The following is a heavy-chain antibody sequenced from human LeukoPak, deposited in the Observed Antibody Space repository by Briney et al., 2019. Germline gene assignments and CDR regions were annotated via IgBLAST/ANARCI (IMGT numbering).Heavy chain of an antibody. Sequence: PGGSLRLSCAASGFTFSNFNMHWVRQSPGKGLEWVAFILFDGSNTKYEDSVKGRFTVSRDNSKNTLYLQMNTLRTEDTAVYYCARQKLSGTYLPDYWGQGTLVTVSS. CDR1: GFTFSNFN. D-gene: IGHD3-10*01. V-gene: IGHV3-30*02. CDR3: ARQKLSGTYLPDY. J-gene: IGHJ4*02. CDR2: ILFDGSNT.